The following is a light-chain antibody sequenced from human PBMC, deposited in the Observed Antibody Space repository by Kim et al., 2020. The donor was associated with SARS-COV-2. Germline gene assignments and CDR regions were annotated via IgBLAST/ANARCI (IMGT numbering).Light chain of an antibody. V-gene: IGLV2-23*02. CDR3: CSYAGSSTLV. Sequence: QSALTQPASVSGSPGQSITISCTGSSSDVGKYNLVSWYQQHPGKAPKLMIYEVTKRPSAVSNRFSGSKSANTASLTISGLQAEDEADYYCCSYAGSSTLVFGGGTKVTVL. CDR2: EVT. J-gene: IGLJ3*02. CDR1: SSDVGKYNL.